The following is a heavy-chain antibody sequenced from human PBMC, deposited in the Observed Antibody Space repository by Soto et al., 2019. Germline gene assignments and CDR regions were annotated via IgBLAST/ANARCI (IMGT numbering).Heavy chain of an antibody. CDR3: ARGKGGITFGGVIVIPDYFDY. J-gene: IGHJ4*02. D-gene: IGHD3-16*02. V-gene: IGHV3-30-3*01. CDR2: ISYDGSNK. CDR1: GFTFSSYA. Sequence: QVQLVESGGGVVQPGRSLRLSCAASGFTFSSYAMHWVRQAPGKGLEWVAVISYDGSNKYYADSVKGRFTISRDNSKNTLYLQMSSLRAQDTAVYYCARGKGGITFGGVIVIPDYFDYWGQGTLVTVSS.